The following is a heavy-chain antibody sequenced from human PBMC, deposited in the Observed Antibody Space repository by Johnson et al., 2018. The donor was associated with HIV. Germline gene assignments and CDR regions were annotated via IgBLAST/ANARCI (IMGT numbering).Heavy chain of an antibody. Sequence: QVQLVESGGGVVQPGRSLRLSCAASGFTFSSMHWDRQDPGKGLEWVAFIRYDGSNKYYADSVKGRFTISRDNSRNTLYLQMGRLRVEDMAVYYCARDVGSVYGSGYHALVIWGHGTMVTVSS. J-gene: IGHJ3*02. D-gene: IGHD3-10*01. CDR2: IRYDGSNK. V-gene: IGHV3-30*02. CDR1: GFTFSS. CDR3: ARDVGSVYGSGYHALVI.